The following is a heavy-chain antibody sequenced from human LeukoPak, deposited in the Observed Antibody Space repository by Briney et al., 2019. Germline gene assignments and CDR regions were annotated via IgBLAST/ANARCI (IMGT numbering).Heavy chain of an antibody. V-gene: IGHV1-69*06. J-gene: IGHJ4*02. D-gene: IGHD3-22*01. CDR1: GGTFSSYA. CDR3: ARGSNYYDSSEPYYFDY. CDR2: IIPNFGTA. Sequence: SVKVSCKASGGTFSSYAISWVRQAPGQGLEWMGGIIPNFGTANYAQKFQGRVTITADKSTSTAYMELSSLRSEDTAVYYCARGSNYYDSSEPYYFDYWGQGTLVTVSS.